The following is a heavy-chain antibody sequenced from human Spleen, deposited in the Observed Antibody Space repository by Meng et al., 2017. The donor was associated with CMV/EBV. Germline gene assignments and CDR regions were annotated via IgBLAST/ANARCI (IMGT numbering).Heavy chain of an antibody. V-gene: IGHV3-21*01. Sequence: GGSLRLSCAVSGFTFSTYSMNWVRQAPGKGLEWVSSISVSSSYIYYADSVKGRFTISRDNSKNTLYLQMNSLRAEDTAVYYCARVLRPGNYYYYGVDVWGQGTAVTVSS. CDR3: ARVLRPGNYYYYGVDV. J-gene: IGHJ6*02. CDR1: GFTFSTYS. D-gene: IGHD1-26*01. CDR2: ISVSSSYI.